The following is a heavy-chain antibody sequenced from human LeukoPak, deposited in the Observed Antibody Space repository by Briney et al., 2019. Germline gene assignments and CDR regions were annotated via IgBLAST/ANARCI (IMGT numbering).Heavy chain of an antibody. CDR1: GYTFTGYY. CDR3: ARVDYYGSGNY. J-gene: IGHJ4*02. Sequence: ASVKVSCKASGYTFTGYYMHWVRQAPGQGLEWMGWISAYNGNTNYAQKLQGRVTMTTDTSTSTAYMELRSLRSDDTAVYYCARVDYYGSGNYWGQGTLVTVSS. CDR2: ISAYNGNT. V-gene: IGHV1-18*04. D-gene: IGHD3-10*01.